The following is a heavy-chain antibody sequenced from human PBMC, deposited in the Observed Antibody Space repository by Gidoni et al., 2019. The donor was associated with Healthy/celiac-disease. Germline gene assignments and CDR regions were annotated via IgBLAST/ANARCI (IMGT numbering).Heavy chain of an antibody. CDR3: ARLVGYCSSTSCRNWFDP. V-gene: IGHV3-23*01. Sequence: EVQLLESGGGLVQPGGSLRLSCAASGFTFSSYAMSWVRQAPGKGLEWVSAISGSGGSTYYADSVKGRFTISRDNSKNTLYLQMNSLRAEDTAVYYCARLVGYCSSTSCRNWFDPWGQGTLVTVSS. CDR2: ISGSGGST. J-gene: IGHJ5*02. D-gene: IGHD2-2*01. CDR1: GFTFSSYA.